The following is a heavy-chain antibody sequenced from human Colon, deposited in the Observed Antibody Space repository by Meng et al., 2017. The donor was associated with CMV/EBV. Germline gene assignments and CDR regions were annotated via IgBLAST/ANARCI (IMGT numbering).Heavy chain of an antibody. CDR2: ISGGGGTT. D-gene: IGHD6-19*01. CDR3: ARDLRAVAVYFFDY. CDR1: GFTFSSYD. Sequence: GESLKISCAASGFTFSSYDITWVRQAPGKGLEWVSDISGGGGTTYYADSVKGRFTISRDNSKNTVYLQMNSLRPDDTAVYYCARDLRAVAVYFFDYWGQGALVTVSS. J-gene: IGHJ4*02. V-gene: IGHV3-23*01.